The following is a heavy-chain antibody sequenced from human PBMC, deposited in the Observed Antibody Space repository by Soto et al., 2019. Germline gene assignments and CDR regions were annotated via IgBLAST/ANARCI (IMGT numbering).Heavy chain of an antibody. CDR1: GFTFSSYS. CDR3: ARKLGPTDYYCGMDV. Sequence: EVQLVESGGGLVKPGGSLRLSCPVSGFTFSSYSMNWVRQAPGKGLEWVSSISSSSSYIYYADSVKGRFTISRDNAKKSRDLHLNSRRAEDTAVYYWARKLGPTDYYCGMDVWGQGTTVTVSS. CDR2: ISSSSSYI. V-gene: IGHV3-21*01. J-gene: IGHJ6*02. D-gene: IGHD7-27*01.